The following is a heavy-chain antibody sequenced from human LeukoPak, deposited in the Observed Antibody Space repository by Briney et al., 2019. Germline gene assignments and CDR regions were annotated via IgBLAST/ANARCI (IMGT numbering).Heavy chain of an antibody. Sequence: SETLSLTCTVSGGSISSYYWSWIRQPPGKGLEWIGYIYYSGSTNYNPSLKRRVTISVDTSKNQFSLKLSSVTAADTAVYYCARSGYYFDYWGQGTLVTVSS. V-gene: IGHV4-59*01. CDR1: GGSISSYY. CDR2: IYYSGST. J-gene: IGHJ4*02. CDR3: ARSGYYFDY. D-gene: IGHD3-3*01.